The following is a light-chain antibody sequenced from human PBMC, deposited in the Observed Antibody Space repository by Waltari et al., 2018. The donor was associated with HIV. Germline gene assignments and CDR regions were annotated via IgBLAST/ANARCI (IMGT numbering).Light chain of an antibody. Sequence: QSVLTQPPSVSAAAGQKVTTSCSGSNSNIGNNFVSWYQQLPGTAPKLLIYDSNKRPSGIPDRFSGSKSDTSATLDITGLQTGDEADYYCGTWDSSLSAVLFGGGTKLTVL. CDR1: NSNIGNNF. J-gene: IGLJ2*01. CDR2: DSN. V-gene: IGLV1-51*01. CDR3: GTWDSSLSAVL.